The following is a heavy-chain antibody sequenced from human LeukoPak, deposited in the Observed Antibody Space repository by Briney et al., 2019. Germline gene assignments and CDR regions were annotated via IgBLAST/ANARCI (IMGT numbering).Heavy chain of an antibody. D-gene: IGHD3-22*01. J-gene: IGHJ4*02. CDR1: GLTFSGYA. V-gene: IGHV3-30-3*01. Sequence: GGSLRLSCAASGLTFSGYAMHWVRQAPGKGLEWVAVISYDGSNKYYADSVKGRFTISRDNSKNTLYLQMNSLRAEDTAVYYCARDGWTIDYYDSSGYFDYWGQGTLVTVSS. CDR2: ISYDGSNK. CDR3: ARDGWTIDYYDSSGYFDY.